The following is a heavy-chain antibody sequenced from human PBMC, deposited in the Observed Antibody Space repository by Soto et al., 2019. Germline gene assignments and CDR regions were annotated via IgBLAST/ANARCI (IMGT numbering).Heavy chain of an antibody. Sequence: EVQLLESGGGLVQPGGSLRLSCAASGFTFNNYAMTWVRQAPGKGLEWVSAFSGGGDTTSYADSVKGRFTVSRDGSQNTVYLQLSSLRAEDTALYCCAKGRGGSGSLTPRVDFWGQGTLVTVSS. V-gene: IGHV3-23*01. D-gene: IGHD3-10*01. CDR2: FSGGGDTT. J-gene: IGHJ4*02. CDR3: AKGRGGSGSLTPRVDF. CDR1: GFTFNNYA.